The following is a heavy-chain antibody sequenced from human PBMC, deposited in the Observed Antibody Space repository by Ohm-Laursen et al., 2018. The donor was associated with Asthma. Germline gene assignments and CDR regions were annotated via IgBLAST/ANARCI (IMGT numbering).Heavy chain of an antibody. CDR2: IKQDGSEK. J-gene: IGHJ4*02. Sequence: SLRLSCAASGFNFSSYWMSWVRQAPGKGLEWVANIKQDGSEKYYVDSVKGRFTISRDNAKNSLYLQMNSLRAEDTAVYYCARDGRLRGDYWGQGTLITVSS. CDR1: GFNFSSYW. V-gene: IGHV3-7*01. CDR3: ARDGRLRGDY. D-gene: IGHD4-17*01.